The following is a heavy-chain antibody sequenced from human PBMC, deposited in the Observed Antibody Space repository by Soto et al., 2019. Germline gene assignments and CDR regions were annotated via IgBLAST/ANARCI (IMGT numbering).Heavy chain of an antibody. CDR1: GFTFSSYG. Sequence: QVQLVESGGGVVQPGRSLRLSCAASGFTFSSYGMHWVRQAPGKGLEWVAVISYDGSNKYYADSVKGRFTISRDNSKNTLYLQMNSLRAEDTAVYYCAKDGAEVGATSFDYWGQGTLVTVSS. J-gene: IGHJ4*02. CDR3: AKDGAEVGATSFDY. V-gene: IGHV3-30*18. CDR2: ISYDGSNK. D-gene: IGHD1-26*01.